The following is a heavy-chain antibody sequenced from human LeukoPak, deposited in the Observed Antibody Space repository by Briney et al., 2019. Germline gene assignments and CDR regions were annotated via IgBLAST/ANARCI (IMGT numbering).Heavy chain of an antibody. J-gene: IGHJ6*02. D-gene: IGHD3-10*01. CDR2: IYNSGSA. CDR3: AKDIYGSGSYYGNGLDV. CDR1: GGSVSSGDYY. Sequence: PSETLSLTCSVSGGSVSSGDYYWGWIRQPPGKGLEWIGYIYNSGSAYYNPSLMSRITISADRSRNQFSLKLSSVTAADTAVYYCAKDIYGSGSYYGNGLDVWGRGTTVTVSS. V-gene: IGHV4-30-4*01.